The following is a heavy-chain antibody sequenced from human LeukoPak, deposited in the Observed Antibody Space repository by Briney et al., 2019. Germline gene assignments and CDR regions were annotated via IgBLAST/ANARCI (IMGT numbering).Heavy chain of an antibody. J-gene: IGHJ2*01. CDR1: GFTFSSYA. V-gene: IGHV3-66*02. Sequence: SGGSLRLSCAASGFTFSSYAMSWVRQAPGKGLEWVSVIYSGGSPDYADSAKGRFTISSDNSKNTLYLQMNSLRTEDTAVYYCARRWYFDLWGRGTLVTVSS. CDR3: ARRWYFDL. CDR2: IYSGGSP.